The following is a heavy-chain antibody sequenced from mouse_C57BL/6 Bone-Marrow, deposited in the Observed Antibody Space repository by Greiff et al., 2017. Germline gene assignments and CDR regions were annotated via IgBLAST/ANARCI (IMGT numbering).Heavy chain of an antibody. D-gene: IGHD2-2*01. CDR2: INPGSGYT. CDR1: GYTFTSYT. Sequence: VQLQQSGAELARPGASVTMSCKASGYTFTSYTMHWVNQRPGQGLEWIGYINPGSGYTKYDQKFKDKATLTADKSSSTAYMQLSSLTSEDSVVYYCAKLTVTTYCAMDDWGQGTSVTVSS. J-gene: IGHJ4*01. CDR3: AKLTVTTYCAMDD. V-gene: IGHV1-4*01.